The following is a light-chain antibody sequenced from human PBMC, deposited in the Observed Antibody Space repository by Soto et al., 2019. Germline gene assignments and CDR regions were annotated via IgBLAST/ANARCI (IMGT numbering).Light chain of an antibody. CDR1: QSVRSN. J-gene: IGKJ3*01. CDR3: QHYNNWPL. V-gene: IGKV3-15*01. CDR2: GAS. Sequence: EIVMTQSPATLSVSPGERATLSCRASQSVRSNLAWYQQKPGQAPRLLIYGASTRATGIPARFSGSGSGTEFTLTISSLQSEDFAVYYCQHYNNWPLFGPGTKVDIK.